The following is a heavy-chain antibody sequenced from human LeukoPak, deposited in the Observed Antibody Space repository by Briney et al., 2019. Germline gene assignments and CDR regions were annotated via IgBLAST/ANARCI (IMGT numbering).Heavy chain of an antibody. Sequence: HPGGSLRLSCAASGFTFSSYAMNWVRQAPGKGLEWVSAISGSGTSTYHADSVKGRFTISRVNSKNTLYLQMNSLRAEDTAVYYCAMRWLLLLWGQGTLVTVSS. CDR2: ISGSGTST. J-gene: IGHJ4*02. CDR1: GFTFSSYA. CDR3: AMRWLLLL. D-gene: IGHD3-22*01. V-gene: IGHV3-23*01.